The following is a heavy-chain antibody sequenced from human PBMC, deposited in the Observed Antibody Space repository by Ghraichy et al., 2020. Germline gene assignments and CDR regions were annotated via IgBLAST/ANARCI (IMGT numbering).Heavy chain of an antibody. CDR2: INQDGSER. CDR3: ASHNNWKFDD. CDR1: GLTLSSYW. J-gene: IGHJ4*02. V-gene: IGHV3-7*02. D-gene: IGHD1-20*01. Sequence: GESLNISCAASGLTLSSYWMSWVRPAPGKGLEWVANINQDGSERNYVDSVKGRLTISRDNGKNSLYLQMTTLRAEDTAVYYCASHNNWKFDDWGQGTLVTFS.